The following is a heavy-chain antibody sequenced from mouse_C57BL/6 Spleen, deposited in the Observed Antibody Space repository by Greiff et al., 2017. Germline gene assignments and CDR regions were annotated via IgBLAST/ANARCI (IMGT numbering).Heavy chain of an antibody. CDR3: ARSDGSSYEGWYFDV. J-gene: IGHJ1*03. CDR1: GYTFTDYN. CDR2: INPNNGGT. Sequence: EVQLQQSGPELVKPGASVKIPCKASGYTFTDYNMAWVKQSHGKSLEWIGDINPNNGGTIYNQKFKGKATLTVDKSSSTAYMELRSLTSEDTAVYYCARSDGSSYEGWYFDVWGTGTTVTVSS. D-gene: IGHD1-1*01. V-gene: IGHV1-18*01.